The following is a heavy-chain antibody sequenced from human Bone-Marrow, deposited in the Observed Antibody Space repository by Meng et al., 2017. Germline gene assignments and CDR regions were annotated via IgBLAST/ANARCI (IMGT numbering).Heavy chain of an antibody. Sequence: QVQLVQSGAEVKKPGPPVKVSCKASGGTFSSYAISWVRQAPGQGLEWMGGIIPIFGTANYAQKFQGRVTITADESTSTAYMELSSLRSEDTAVYYCASMTTVTVDYYFDYWGQGTLVTVSS. V-gene: IGHV1-69*01. CDR2: IIPIFGTA. J-gene: IGHJ4*02. CDR3: ASMTTVTVDYYFDY. CDR1: GGTFSSYA. D-gene: IGHD4-17*01.